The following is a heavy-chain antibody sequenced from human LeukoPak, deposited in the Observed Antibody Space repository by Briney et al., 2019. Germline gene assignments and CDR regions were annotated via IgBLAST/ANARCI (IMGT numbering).Heavy chain of an antibody. CDR3: TTDSAYYGR. CDR2: IQSKTDGGTT. V-gene: IGHV3-15*01. Sequence: WIRQPPGKGLEWVGRIQSKTDGGTTDYAAPVEGRFTVSRDDSKNMLFLQMDSLRTEDTALYYCTTDSAYYGRWGQGTLVTVSS. D-gene: IGHD3-16*01. J-gene: IGHJ4*02.